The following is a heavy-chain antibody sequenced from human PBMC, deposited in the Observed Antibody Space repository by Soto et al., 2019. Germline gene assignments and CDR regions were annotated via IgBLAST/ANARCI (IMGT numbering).Heavy chain of an antibody. V-gene: IGHV3-11*05. CDR2: ITSSSTNT. Sequence: QLVESGGGLVKPGASLRLSCLASEFTFSDYYMHWIRQAPGKGLEWISSITSSSTNTDYADSVKGRFTIARDNAKNSVFLQMSSLRVDDTAIYYWARGAPWGVTFPFDIWGQGTMVSVSS. CDR3: ARGAPWGVTFPFDI. CDR1: EFTFSDYY. J-gene: IGHJ3*02. D-gene: IGHD7-27*01.